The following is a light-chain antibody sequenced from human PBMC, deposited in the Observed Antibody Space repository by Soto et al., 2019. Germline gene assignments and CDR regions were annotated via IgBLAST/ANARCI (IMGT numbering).Light chain of an antibody. J-gene: IGKJ5*01. CDR3: QQSYSTPPIT. V-gene: IGKV1-17*03. CDR2: AAS. CDR1: QGISNY. Sequence: DIQMTQSPSAMSASVGDTVTITCRASQGISNYLAWFQQKPGKVPERLIYAASSLQSGVPSRFSGSGSGTDFTLTISSLQPEDFATYYCQQSYSTPPITFGQGTRLEIK.